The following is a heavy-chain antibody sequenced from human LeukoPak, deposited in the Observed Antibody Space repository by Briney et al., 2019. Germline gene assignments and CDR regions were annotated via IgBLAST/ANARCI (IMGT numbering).Heavy chain of an antibody. Sequence: PGGSLRLSCAASGFTSSSYAMHWVRQAPGKGLEWVAVISYDGSNKYYADSVKGRFTISRDNSKNTLYLQMNSLRAEDTAVYYCARDSTVTRFDYWGQGTLVTVSS. J-gene: IGHJ4*02. D-gene: IGHD4-17*01. CDR1: GFTSSSYA. V-gene: IGHV3-30*04. CDR2: ISYDGSNK. CDR3: ARDSTVTRFDY.